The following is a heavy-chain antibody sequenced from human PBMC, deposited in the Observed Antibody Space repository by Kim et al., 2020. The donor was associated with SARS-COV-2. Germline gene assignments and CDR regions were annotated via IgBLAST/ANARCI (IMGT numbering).Heavy chain of an antibody. D-gene: IGHD2-15*01. J-gene: IGHJ4*02. V-gene: IGHV3-30*18. Sequence: GGSLRLSCAASGFTFSSYGMHWVRQAPGKGLEWVAVISYDGSNKYYADSVKGRFTISRDNSKNTLYLQMNSLRAEDTAVYYCAKGHRWQGLDYWGQGTLVTVSS. CDR3: AKGHRWQGLDY. CDR1: GFTFSSYG. CDR2: ISYDGSNK.